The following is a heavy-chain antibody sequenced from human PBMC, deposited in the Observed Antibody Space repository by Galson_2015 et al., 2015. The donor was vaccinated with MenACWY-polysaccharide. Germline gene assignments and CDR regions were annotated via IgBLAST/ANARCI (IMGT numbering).Heavy chain of an antibody. V-gene: IGHV3-23*01. CDR3: AKSELRDYYYYYYGMDV. Sequence: SLRLSCAASGFTFSSYAMSWVRQAPGKGLEWVSAISGSGGSTYYADSMKGRFTISRDNSKNTLYLQMNSLRAEDTAVYYCAKSELRDYYYYYYGMDVWGQGTTVTVSS. J-gene: IGHJ6*02. D-gene: IGHD1-26*01. CDR2: ISGSGGST. CDR1: GFTFSSYA.